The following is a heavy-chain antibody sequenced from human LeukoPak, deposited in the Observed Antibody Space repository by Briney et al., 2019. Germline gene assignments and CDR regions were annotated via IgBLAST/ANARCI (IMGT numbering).Heavy chain of an antibody. CDR2: IYGGGGT. V-gene: IGHV3-66*01. CDR1: GFTVSSNY. CDR3: ARDSDSSGYYYFDY. D-gene: IGHD3-22*01. J-gene: IGHJ4*02. Sequence: GGSLRLSCAASGFTVSSNYMSWVRQAPGKGLEWVSVIYGGGGTNYADSVEGRFTISRDNSTNTLYLQMNSLRAEDTAVYYCARDSDSSGYYYFDYWGQGTLVTVSS.